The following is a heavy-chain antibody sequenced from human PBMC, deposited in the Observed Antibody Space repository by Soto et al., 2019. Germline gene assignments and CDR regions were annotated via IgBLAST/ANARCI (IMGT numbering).Heavy chain of an antibody. Sequence: ASVKVSCKVSGYTLTELSMHWVRQAPGKGLEWMGGFDPEDGETIYAQKFQGRVTMTEDTSTDTAYMELSSLRSEDTAVYYCATSITMIVVVTYDAFDIWGQGTMVTVSS. CDR2: FDPEDGET. J-gene: IGHJ3*02. V-gene: IGHV1-24*01. CDR1: GYTLTELS. CDR3: ATSITMIVVVTYDAFDI. D-gene: IGHD3-22*01.